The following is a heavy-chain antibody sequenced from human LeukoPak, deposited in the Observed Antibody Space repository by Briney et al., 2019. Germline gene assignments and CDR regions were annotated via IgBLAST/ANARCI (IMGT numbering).Heavy chain of an antibody. V-gene: IGHV3-21*01. CDR3: ARILVPYYYDSSGYYPPGY. J-gene: IGHJ4*02. CDR1: GFTFSSYS. CDR2: ISSSSRYI. D-gene: IGHD3-22*01. Sequence: GGSLRLSCAASGFTFSSYSINWVRQAPGKGLEWVSSISSSSRYIYYADSVKGRFTISRDNSKNTLYLQMNSLRAEDTAVYYCARILVPYYYDSSGYYPPGYWGQGTLVTVSS.